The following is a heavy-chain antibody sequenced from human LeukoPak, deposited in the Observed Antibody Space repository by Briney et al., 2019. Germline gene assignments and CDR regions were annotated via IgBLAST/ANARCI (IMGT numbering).Heavy chain of an antibody. CDR3: ARDRYYYDSSGYSWGLYYFDY. Sequence: GGSLRLSCAASGFTFSSYWMSWVRQAPGKGLEWVANIKQDGSEKYYVDSVKGRFTISRDNAKNSLYLQMNSLRAEDTAVYYCARDRYYYDSSGYSWGLYYFDYWGQGTLVTVSS. CDR2: IKQDGSEK. J-gene: IGHJ4*02. V-gene: IGHV3-7*01. CDR1: GFTFSSYW. D-gene: IGHD3-22*01.